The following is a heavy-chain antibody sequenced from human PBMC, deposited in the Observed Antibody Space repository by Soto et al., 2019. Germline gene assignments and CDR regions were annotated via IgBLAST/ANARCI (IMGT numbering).Heavy chain of an antibody. CDR3: ARGARPYSGYEYYYYYYMDV. Sequence: SETLSLTCAVYGGSFSGYYWSWIRQPPGKGLEWIGEINHSGSTNYNPSLKSRVTISVDTSKNQFSLKLSSVTAADTAVYYCARGARPYSGYEYYYYYYMDVWGKGTTVT. V-gene: IGHV4-34*01. CDR1: GGSFSGYY. CDR2: INHSGST. J-gene: IGHJ6*03. D-gene: IGHD5-12*01.